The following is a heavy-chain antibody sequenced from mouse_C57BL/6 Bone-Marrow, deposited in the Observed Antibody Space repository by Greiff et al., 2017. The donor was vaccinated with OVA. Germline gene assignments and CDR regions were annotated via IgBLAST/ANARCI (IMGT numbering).Heavy chain of an antibody. V-gene: IGHV8-8*01. J-gene: IGHJ4*01. CDR1: GFSLSTFGMG. Sequence: QVTLKESGPGILQPSQTLSLSCSFSGFSLSTFGMGVGWIRQPPGKGLEWLAHIWWDDAKYYNPAMKSRPIIAKDTAKNQVFLKIANVDTADTATYYCAGIDGYYFNYAMDYWGQGTSVTVSS. D-gene: IGHD2-3*01. CDR3: AGIDGYYFNYAMDY. CDR2: IWWDDAK.